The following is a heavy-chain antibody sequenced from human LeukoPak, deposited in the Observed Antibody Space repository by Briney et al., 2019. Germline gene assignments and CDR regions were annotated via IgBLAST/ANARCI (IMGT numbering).Heavy chain of an antibody. D-gene: IGHD4/OR15-4a*01. J-gene: IGHJ6*03. CDR1: GFTFSTYE. Sequence: GGSLRLSCAASGFTFSTYEINWVRQAPGKGLEWLSHISTSGSSIHYADSVKGRFTISRDNAKNSLYLQMNSLRVEDTAVYYCARDATTELGAVYMDVWGKGTTVTISS. CDR2: ISTSGSSI. CDR3: ARDATTELGAVYMDV. V-gene: IGHV3-48*03.